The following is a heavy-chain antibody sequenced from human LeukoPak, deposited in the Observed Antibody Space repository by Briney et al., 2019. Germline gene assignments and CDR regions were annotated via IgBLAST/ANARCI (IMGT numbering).Heavy chain of an antibody. V-gene: IGHV4-61*02. J-gene: IGHJ5*02. CDR1: GGSISSGSYY. Sequence: SQTLSLTCTVSGGSISSGSYYWSWIRQPAGKGLEWIGRIYTSGSTNYNPSLKSRVTISVDTSKNQFSLKLSSVTAADTAVYYCAREKVTTGGFDPWGQGTLVTVSS. D-gene: IGHD4-17*01. CDR2: IYTSGST. CDR3: AREKVTTGGFDP.